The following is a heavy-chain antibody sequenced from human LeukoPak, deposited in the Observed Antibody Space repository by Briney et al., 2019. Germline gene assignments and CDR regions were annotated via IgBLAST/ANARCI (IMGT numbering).Heavy chain of an antibody. Sequence: VASVKVSCKASGYTFTNYYMHWVRQAPGQGLEWMGMINPSGGSTSYAQKFQGRVTMTRDTSTSTVCMELSSLRSEDTAVYYCARGYPSMYYYGSGIDYWGQGTLVTVSS. CDR2: INPSGGST. CDR1: GYTFTNYY. V-gene: IGHV1-46*01. D-gene: IGHD3-10*01. CDR3: ARGYPSMYYYGSGIDY. J-gene: IGHJ4*02.